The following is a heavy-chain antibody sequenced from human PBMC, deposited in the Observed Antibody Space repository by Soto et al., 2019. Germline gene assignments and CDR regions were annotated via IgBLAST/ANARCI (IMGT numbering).Heavy chain of an antibody. J-gene: IGHJ4*02. V-gene: IGHV1-18*01. CDR2: ISAYNGNT. CDR1: GYTFTNYG. CDR3: ARASTPYYYDTSGYDV. D-gene: IGHD3-22*01. Sequence: QVQLVQSGAEVKNPGASVKVSCKASGYTFTNYGITWVRQAPGQGLEWMGWISAYNGNTNYAQKLQGRVTMTTDTSTSTAYMELRSLRSDDTAVYYCARASTPYYYDTSGYDVWGQGTLVSVSS.